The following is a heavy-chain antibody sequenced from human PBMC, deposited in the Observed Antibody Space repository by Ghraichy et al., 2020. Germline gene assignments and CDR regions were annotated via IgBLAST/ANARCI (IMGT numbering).Heavy chain of an antibody. CDR3: AKAPKSGRIFGVVIIRSGGVIDY. CDR1: GFTFSSYA. J-gene: IGHJ4*02. D-gene: IGHD3-3*01. V-gene: IGHV3-23*01. Sequence: GGSLRLSCAASGFTFSSYAMSWVRQAPGKGLEWVSAISGSGGSTYYADSVKGRFTISRDNSKNTLYLQMNSLRAEDTAVYYCAKAPKSGRIFGVVIIRSGGVIDYWGQGTLVTVSS. CDR2: ISGSGGST.